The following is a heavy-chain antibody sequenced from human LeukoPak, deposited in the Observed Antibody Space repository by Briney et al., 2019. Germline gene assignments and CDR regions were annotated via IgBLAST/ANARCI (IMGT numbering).Heavy chain of an antibody. CDR1: GFTFSSYW. CDR2: INTDGSST. V-gene: IGHV3-74*01. J-gene: IGHJ4*02. Sequence: GGSLRLSCAASGFTFSSYWMHWVRQAPGKGLVWVSRINTDGSSTYYADSVKGRFTISRDNAKNSLFLQMNSLRAEDTAVYYCARDRITDFWSGYYTNYFDYWGQGTLVTVSS. D-gene: IGHD3-3*01. CDR3: ARDRITDFWSGYYTNYFDY.